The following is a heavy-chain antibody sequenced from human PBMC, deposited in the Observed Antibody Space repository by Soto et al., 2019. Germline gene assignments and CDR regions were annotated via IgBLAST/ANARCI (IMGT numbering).Heavy chain of an antibody. CDR1: GYTFTSYG. Sequence: ASVKVSCKASGYTFTSYGISWVRQAPGQGLEWMGWISAYNGNTNYAQKLQGRVTMPTDTSTSTAYMELRSLRSDDTAVYYCARDLTQYDYVWGSYRYNYYYGMDVWGQGTTVTVSS. V-gene: IGHV1-18*01. CDR2: ISAYNGNT. J-gene: IGHJ6*02. D-gene: IGHD3-16*02. CDR3: ARDLTQYDYVWGSYRYNYYYGMDV.